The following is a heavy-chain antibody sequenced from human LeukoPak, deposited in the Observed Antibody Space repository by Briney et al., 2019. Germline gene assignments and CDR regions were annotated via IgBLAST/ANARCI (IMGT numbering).Heavy chain of an antibody. CDR3: ARGLSFRYCSGGSCYSRPSWFDP. J-gene: IGHJ5*02. CDR2: MNPNSGNT. Sequence: ASVKVSCKASGYTFTSYDINWVRQATGQGLEWMGWMNPNSGNTGYAQKFRGRVTMTRNTSISTAYMELSSLRSEDTAVYYCARGLSFRYCSGGSCYSRPSWFDPWGQGTLVTVSS. CDR1: GYTFTSYD. D-gene: IGHD2-15*01. V-gene: IGHV1-8*01.